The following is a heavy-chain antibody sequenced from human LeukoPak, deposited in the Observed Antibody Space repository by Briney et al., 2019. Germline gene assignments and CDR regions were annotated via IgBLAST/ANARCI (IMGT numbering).Heavy chain of an antibody. CDR1: GYTFTGSY. CDR3: LNEHGG. CDR2: ISPASGAT. V-gene: IGHV1-2*02. D-gene: IGHD1-1*01. J-gene: IGHJ4*02. Sequence: ASVRVSCKASGYTFTGSYMHWVRQAPGQGFEWIGWISPASGATKYAQNFQGRVTLTTDTSITTAYMELSSLTSDDTASYYCLNEHGGWGQGTPVAVSS.